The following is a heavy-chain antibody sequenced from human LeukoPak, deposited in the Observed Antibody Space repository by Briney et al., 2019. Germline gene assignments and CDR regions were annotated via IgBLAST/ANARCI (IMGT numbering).Heavy chain of an antibody. Sequence: ASVKVSCKASGYTFTSYGISWVRQAPGQGLEWMGGIIPIFGTANYAQKFQGRVTITADESTSTAYMELSSLRSEDTAVYCCATSTAGIAVAGTGDDAFDIWGQGTMVTVSS. CDR3: ATSTAGIAVAGTGDDAFDI. V-gene: IGHV1-69*13. CDR2: IIPIFGTA. CDR1: GYTFTSYG. J-gene: IGHJ3*02. D-gene: IGHD6-19*01.